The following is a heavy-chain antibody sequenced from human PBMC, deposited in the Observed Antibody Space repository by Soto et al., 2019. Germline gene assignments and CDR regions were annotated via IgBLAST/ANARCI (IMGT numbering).Heavy chain of an antibody. CDR1: GDSYSISTYS. CDR2: IYQSGVT. Sequence: SETLSLTCNMSGDSYSISTYSWSWIRQPPGKALQWIGFIYQSGVTSYNPSLASRVSISLDRSNNQCSLKLKSVTAADTAMYYCARGHDSFDPWGQGTLVTVSS. CDR3: ARGHDSFDP. J-gene: IGHJ5*02. V-gene: IGHV4-30-2*01.